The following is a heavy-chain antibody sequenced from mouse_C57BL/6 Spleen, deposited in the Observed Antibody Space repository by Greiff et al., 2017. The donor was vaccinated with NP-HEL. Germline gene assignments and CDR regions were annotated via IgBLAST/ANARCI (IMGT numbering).Heavy chain of an antibody. CDR1: GYTFTSYW. D-gene: IGHD2-2*01. CDR2: INPSSGYT. J-gene: IGHJ3*01. Sequence: QVQLQQPGTELVKPGASVKLSCKASGYTFTSYWMHWVKQRPGQGLEWIGYINPSSGYTKYNQKFKDKATLTADKSSSTAYMQLSSLTSEDSAVYYCARRNYGYAYWGQGTLVTVSA. V-gene: IGHV1-53*01. CDR3: ARRNYGYAY.